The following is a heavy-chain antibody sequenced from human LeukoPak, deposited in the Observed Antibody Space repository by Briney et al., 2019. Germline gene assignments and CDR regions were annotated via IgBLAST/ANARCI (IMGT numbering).Heavy chain of an antibody. V-gene: IGHV3-23*01. J-gene: IGHJ4*02. D-gene: IGHD3-10*01. Sequence: GGSLRLSCAASGFTFSTYAMSWVRQAPGKGLEWVSVISGSGGSTYYADSVKGRFTISRDKSENTLYLQMDSLRAEDTAVYYCAKDGRNYFDYWGQGTLVTVSS. CDR1: GFTFSTYA. CDR2: ISGSGGST. CDR3: AKDGRNYFDY.